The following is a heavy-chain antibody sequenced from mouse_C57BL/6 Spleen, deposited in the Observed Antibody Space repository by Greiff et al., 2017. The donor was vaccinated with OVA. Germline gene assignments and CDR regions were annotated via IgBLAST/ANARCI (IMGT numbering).Heavy chain of an antibody. Sequence: VQLQQPGAELVKPGASVKLSCKASGYTFTSYWMQWVKQRPGQGLEWIGELDPSDSYTNYNQKFKGKATLTVDTSSSTAYMQLNSLTSEDSAVYYCARKGRSGNWYFDVWGTGTTVTVSS. J-gene: IGHJ1*03. V-gene: IGHV1-50*01. CDR3: ARKGRSGNWYFDV. CDR2: LDPSDSYT. D-gene: IGHD1-3*01. CDR1: GYTFTSYW.